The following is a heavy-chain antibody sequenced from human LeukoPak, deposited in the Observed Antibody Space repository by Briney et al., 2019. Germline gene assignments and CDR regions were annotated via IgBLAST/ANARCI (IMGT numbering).Heavy chain of an antibody. D-gene: IGHD2-2*02. V-gene: IGHV3-23*01. Sequence: PGGSLRLSCAASGFTFSSYAMSLVRQAPGKGLEWVSAISGSGGSTYYADSVKGRFTISRDSSKNTLYLQMNSLRAEDTAVYYCAKSTSFVVVPAAILYFDYWGQGTLVTVSS. J-gene: IGHJ4*02. CDR3: AKSTSFVVVPAAILYFDY. CDR1: GFTFSSYA. CDR2: ISGSGGST.